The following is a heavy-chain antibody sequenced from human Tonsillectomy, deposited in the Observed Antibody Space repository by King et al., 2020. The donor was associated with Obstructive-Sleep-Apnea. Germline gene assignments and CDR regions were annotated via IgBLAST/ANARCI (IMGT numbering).Heavy chain of an antibody. D-gene: IGHD2-2*01. CDR1: GGSFSGYY. J-gene: IGHJ5*02. CDR2: INHSGSS. Sequence: VQLQQWGAGLLKPSETLSLTCAVSGGSFSGYYWGWIRQPPGKGLEWIAEINHSGSSNYNPSLKSRVSISVDTSKKQFSLNLSSVTAADTAVYYCARGVPAAYNYFDHWGQGTLVTVSS. V-gene: IGHV4-34*01. CDR3: ARGVPAAYNYFDH.